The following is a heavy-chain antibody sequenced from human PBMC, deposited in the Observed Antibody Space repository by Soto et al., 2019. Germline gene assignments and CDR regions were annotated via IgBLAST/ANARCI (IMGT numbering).Heavy chain of an antibody. Sequence: GGSLRLSCAASGFTFSSYDMHWVRQATGKGLEWVSAIGTAGDTYYPGSVKGRFTISRENAKNSLYLQMNSLRAEDTAVYYCARGYCSGGSCYSAPADYGMDVWGQGTTVTVSS. V-gene: IGHV3-13*01. D-gene: IGHD2-15*01. J-gene: IGHJ6*02. CDR1: GFTFSSYD. CDR3: ARGYCSGGSCYSAPADYGMDV. CDR2: IGTAGDT.